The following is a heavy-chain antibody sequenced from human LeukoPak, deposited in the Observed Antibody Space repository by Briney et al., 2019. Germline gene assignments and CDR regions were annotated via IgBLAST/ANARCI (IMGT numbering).Heavy chain of an antibody. Sequence: ASVKVSCKASGYTFTAYYIHWVRQAPGQGLEWMGRINPNSGGTNYAQKFQGRVTMTRYTSISTAYMELSRLRSDDTAVYYCARPWEITMSERSYNWFDSRGQGTLVTVSA. D-gene: IGHD1-26*01. CDR3: ARPWEITMSERSYNWFDS. CDR1: GYTFTAYY. J-gene: IGHJ5*01. V-gene: IGHV1-2*02. CDR2: INPNSGGT.